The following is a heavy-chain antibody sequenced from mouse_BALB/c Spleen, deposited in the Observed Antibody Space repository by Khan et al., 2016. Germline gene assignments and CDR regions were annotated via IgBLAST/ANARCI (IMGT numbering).Heavy chain of an antibody. CDR3: ARGDPYYAMDY. J-gene: IGHJ4*01. D-gene: IGHD3-3*01. V-gene: IGHV14-3*02. Sequence: VQLQQPGAELVKPGASVKLSCTASGFNIKDTYMHWVKQRPEQGLEWIGRIDPANGNTKYDPKFQGKATITADTSSNTAYLQLSSLTSEDTAVYYGARGDPYYAMDYWGQGTSVTVSS. CDR2: IDPANGNT. CDR1: GFNIKDTY.